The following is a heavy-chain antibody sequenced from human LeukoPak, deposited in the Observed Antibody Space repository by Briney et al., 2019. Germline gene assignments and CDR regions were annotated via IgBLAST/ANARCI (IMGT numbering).Heavy chain of an antibody. CDR2: ISGSGGST. V-gene: IGHV3-23*01. CDR3: AKGNSKWLVGAYFDG. CDR1: GFTFSSYA. D-gene: IGHD6-19*01. J-gene: IGHJ4*02. Sequence: GSLRLSCAASGFTFSSYAMSRGRQAPGKGLEWVSAISGSGGSTYYADSVEGRFTISRDKSKNTLYLQMNSLRDEDKDLYYCAKGNSKWLVGAYFDGRGPRTLVTASS.